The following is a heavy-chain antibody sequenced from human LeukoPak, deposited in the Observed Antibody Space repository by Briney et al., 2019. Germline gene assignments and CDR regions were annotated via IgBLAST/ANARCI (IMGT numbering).Heavy chain of an antibody. CDR1: GYSFTSYC. V-gene: IGHV5-51*01. Sequence: GESLKISCKVSGYSFTSYCIGWVRQLPGKGLEWMGIIYPGDSGPTYSPSFQGQVTISVDESINTAYLQWSSLQASDTAMYYCGMSGDRVPLQDDVFDVWGQGTMVTVST. D-gene: IGHD1-26*01. CDR2: IYPGDSGP. J-gene: IGHJ3*01. CDR3: GMSGDRVPLQDDVFDV.